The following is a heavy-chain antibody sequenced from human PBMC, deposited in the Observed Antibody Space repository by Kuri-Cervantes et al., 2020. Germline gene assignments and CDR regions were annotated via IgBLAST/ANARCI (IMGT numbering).Heavy chain of an antibody. CDR3: ARATNLTTVTANDAFDI. CDR1: GYTFTGYY. CDR2: INPNSGGT. D-gene: IGHD4-17*01. V-gene: IGHV1-2*04. Sequence: ASVKVYCKASGYTFTGYYMHWVRQAPGQGLEWMGWINPNSGGTNYAQKFQGWVTMTRDTSISTAYMELSRLRSDDTAVYYCARATNLTTVTANDAFDIWGQGTMVTVSS. J-gene: IGHJ3*02.